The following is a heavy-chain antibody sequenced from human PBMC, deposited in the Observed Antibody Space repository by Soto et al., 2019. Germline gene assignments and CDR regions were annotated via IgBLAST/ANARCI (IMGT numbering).Heavy chain of an antibody. CDR1: GFALSSYS. V-gene: IGHV3-23*01. CDR3: AKEADISGYYPDY. Sequence: GGSLRLSCAVSGFALSSYSIAWVRQAPGKGLEWVSVISGSGGSTHYADSVKGRSTISRDNSKNTLHLQVNSLRGEDTAVYYCAKEADISGYYPDYWGQGTQVSVS. D-gene: IGHD3-22*01. J-gene: IGHJ4*02. CDR2: ISGSGGST.